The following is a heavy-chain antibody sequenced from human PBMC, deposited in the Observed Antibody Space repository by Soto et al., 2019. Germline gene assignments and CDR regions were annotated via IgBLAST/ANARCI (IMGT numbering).Heavy chain of an antibody. Sequence: GGSLRLSCAASGFTFSSYAMHWVRQAPGKGLEWVAVISYDGSNKYYADSVKGRFTISRDNSKNTLYLQMNSLRAEDTAVYYCVRDRRCGGDCYLKYFQHWGQGTLVTVSS. CDR3: VRDRRCGGDCYLKYFQH. CDR2: ISYDGSNK. CDR1: GFTFSSYA. J-gene: IGHJ1*01. D-gene: IGHD2-21*02. V-gene: IGHV3-30-3*01.